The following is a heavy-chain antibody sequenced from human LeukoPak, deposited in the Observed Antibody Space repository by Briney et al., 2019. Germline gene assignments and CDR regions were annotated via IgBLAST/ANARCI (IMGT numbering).Heavy chain of an antibody. D-gene: IGHD3-22*01. V-gene: IGHV3-23*01. CDR3: AKRGVVIRVILVGFHKEAYYFDS. Sequence: GGSLRLSCAVSGITLSNYGMGWVRQAPGKGLEWVAGISDRGSRTNYADSVKGRFTISTDHPKNTLYLQMNSLRAEDTAVYFYAKRGVVIRVILVGFHKEAYYFDSWGQGALVTVSS. CDR2: ISDRGSRT. J-gene: IGHJ4*02. CDR1: GITLSNYG.